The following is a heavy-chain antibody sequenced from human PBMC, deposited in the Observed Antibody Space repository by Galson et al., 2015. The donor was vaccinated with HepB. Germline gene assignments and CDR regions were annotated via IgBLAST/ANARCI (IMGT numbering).Heavy chain of an antibody. V-gene: IGHV1-3*01. CDR3: ARGPMVRGVIIKASIPNYGMDV. J-gene: IGHJ6*02. Sequence: SVKVSCKASGSTFTSCAMHWVRQAPGQRLEWMGWINAGNGNTKYSQKFQGRVTITRDTSASTAYMELSSLRSEDTAVYYCARGPMVRGVIIKASIPNYGMDVWGQGTTVTVSS. D-gene: IGHD3-10*01. CDR1: GSTFTSCA. CDR2: INAGNGNT.